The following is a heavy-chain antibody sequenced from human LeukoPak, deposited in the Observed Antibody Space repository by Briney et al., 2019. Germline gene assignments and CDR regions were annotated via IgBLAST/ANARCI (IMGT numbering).Heavy chain of an antibody. CDR2: IYYSGST. CDR1: GGSISSSSYY. Sequence: PETLSLTCTVSGGSISSSSYYWGWIRQPPGKGLEWIGSIYYSGSTYYNPSLKSRVTISVDTSKNKFSLKLSSVTAADTAVYYCARHVYSPMIVVVIENWFDPWGQGTLVTVSS. D-gene: IGHD3-22*01. CDR3: ARHVYSPMIVVVIENWFDP. J-gene: IGHJ5*02. V-gene: IGHV4-39*01.